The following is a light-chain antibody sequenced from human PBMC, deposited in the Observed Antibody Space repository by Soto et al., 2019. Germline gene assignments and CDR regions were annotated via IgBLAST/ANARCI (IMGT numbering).Light chain of an antibody. CDR2: EVS. CDR1: SSDVGGYNY. V-gene: IGLV2-14*01. Sequence: QSALTQPASVSGSPGQSITISCTGTSSDVGGYNYVSWHQQHPGKAPKLMIYEVSNRPSGVSNRFSGPKSGNTASLTISGLQAEDEADYYCSSYTSSSTWVFGGGTKLTVL. J-gene: IGLJ3*02. CDR3: SSYTSSSTWV.